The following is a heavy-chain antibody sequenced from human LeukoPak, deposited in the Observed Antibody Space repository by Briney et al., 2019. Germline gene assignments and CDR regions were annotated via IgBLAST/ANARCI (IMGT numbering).Heavy chain of an antibody. V-gene: IGHV3-30*02. CDR2: IRYDGSNE. CDR1: GFTFSNFG. Sequence: GGSLRLSCAASGFTFSNFGMHWVRQAPGKGLEWVAFIRYDGSNEYYADSVKGRFTISRDNSKNTLYLQMNSLRAEDTAVYYCAKDALGLIAVAGTSLDYWGQGTLVTVSS. CDR3: AKDALGLIAVAGTSLDY. D-gene: IGHD6-19*01. J-gene: IGHJ4*02.